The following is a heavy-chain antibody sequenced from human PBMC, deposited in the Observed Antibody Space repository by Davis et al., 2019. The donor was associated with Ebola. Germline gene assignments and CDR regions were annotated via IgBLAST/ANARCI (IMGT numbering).Heavy chain of an antibody. CDR1: GGSISTGGYY. CDR3: ARVLVPGRWFDP. J-gene: IGHJ5*02. CDR2: IYYSGGT. D-gene: IGHD2-2*01. Sequence: PSETLSLTCTVSGGSISTGGYYWSWIRQHPWKGLEWIGYIYYSGGTYYNPSLKSRLSISVDTSKNQFSLKLSSVTAADTAVYYCARVLVPGRWFDPWGQGTLVTVSS. V-gene: IGHV4-31*03.